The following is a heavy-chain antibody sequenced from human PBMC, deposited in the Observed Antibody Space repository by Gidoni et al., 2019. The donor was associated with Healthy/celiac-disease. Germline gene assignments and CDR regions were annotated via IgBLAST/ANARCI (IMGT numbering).Heavy chain of an antibody. V-gene: IGHV1-69*06. CDR1: GGTFSSYA. D-gene: IGHD5-12*01. Sequence: QVQLVQSGAEVKKPGSSVKVSCKASGGTFSSYAISWGRQAPGQGLEWMGGIIPIFGTANYAQKFQGRVTITADKSTSTAYMELSSLRSEDTAVYYCARVGYSGYGTYYYYYMDVWGKGTTVTVSS. CDR3: ARVGYSGYGTYYYYYMDV. J-gene: IGHJ6*03. CDR2: IIPIFGTA.